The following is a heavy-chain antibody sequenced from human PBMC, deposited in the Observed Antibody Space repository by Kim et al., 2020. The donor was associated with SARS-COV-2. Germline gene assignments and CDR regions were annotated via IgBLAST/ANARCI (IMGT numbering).Heavy chain of an antibody. D-gene: IGHD3-3*01. Sequence: GRFTISRDNAKNSLYLQMNSLRAEDTAVYYCARDNEGYYDFWSGLIAFDIWGQGTMVTVSS. V-gene: IGHV3-11*04. J-gene: IGHJ3*02. CDR3: ARDNEGYYDFWSGLIAFDI.